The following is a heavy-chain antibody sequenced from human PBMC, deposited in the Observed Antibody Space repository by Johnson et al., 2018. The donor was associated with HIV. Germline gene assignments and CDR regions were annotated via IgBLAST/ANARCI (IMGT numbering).Heavy chain of an antibody. CDR3: ARAPHDAFDV. J-gene: IGHJ3*01. Sequence: VQLVESGGGVVPPGGSLRLSCAASGFTFDDYALSWVRQLPGKGLEWVSGISWNGGSTAYADSVKGRFTISRDNSDNTMYLQMNSLRDEDTAVYYCARAPHDAFDVWCQGTMVTVSS. CDR1: GFTFDDYA. CDR2: ISWNGGST. V-gene: IGHV3-20*04.